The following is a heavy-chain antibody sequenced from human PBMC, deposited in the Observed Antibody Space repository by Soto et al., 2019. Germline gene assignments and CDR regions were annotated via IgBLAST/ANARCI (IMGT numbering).Heavy chain of an antibody. Sequence: SETLSLTCTVSGGSISSYYWSWIRQPPGKGLEWIGYIYYSGSTKYNPSLKSRVTMSVDTSKNQFSLKVSSATAADTAVYYCARHSNRNYGLYYFDYWGLGALVTVSS. D-gene: IGHD4-4*01. V-gene: IGHV4-59*08. CDR2: IYYSGST. CDR1: GGSISSYY. CDR3: ARHSNRNYGLYYFDY. J-gene: IGHJ4*02.